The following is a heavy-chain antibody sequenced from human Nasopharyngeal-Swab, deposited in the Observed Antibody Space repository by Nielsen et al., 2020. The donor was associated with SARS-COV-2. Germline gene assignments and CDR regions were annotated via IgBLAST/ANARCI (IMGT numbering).Heavy chain of an antibody. CDR1: GFTFSRYA. D-gene: IGHD3-22*01. J-gene: IGHJ4*02. CDR2: ISYDGSNT. CDR3: ARGDRGHFDY. V-gene: IGHV3-30*04. Sequence: GESLRLSCAASGFTFSRYAMHWVRQAPGKGLEWVAVISYDGSNTYYADSVKGRFTISRDNSKNTLYLQMNSLRAKDTAVYYCARGDRGHFDYWGQGTLVTVSS.